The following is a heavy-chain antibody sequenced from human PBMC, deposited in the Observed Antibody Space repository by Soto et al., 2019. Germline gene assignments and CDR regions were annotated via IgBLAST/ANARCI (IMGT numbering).Heavy chain of an antibody. CDR3: ARDRDDSSGYLYYFDY. J-gene: IGHJ4*02. CDR2: INAGNGNT. Sequence: ASVKVSCKASGYTFTSYAMHWVRQAPGQRLEWMGWINAGNGNTKYSQKFQGRVTITRDTSASTAYMELSSLRSEDTAVYYCARDRDDSSGYLYYFDYSGQGTLVTVSS. CDR1: GYTFTSYA. D-gene: IGHD3-22*01. V-gene: IGHV1-3*01.